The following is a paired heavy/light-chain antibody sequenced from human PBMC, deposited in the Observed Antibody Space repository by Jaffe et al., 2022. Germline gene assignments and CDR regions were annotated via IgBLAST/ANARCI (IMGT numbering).Heavy chain of an antibody. CDR3: TKGNENFDY. CDR2: IWHDGSHT. CDR1: GFTFSARG. J-gene: IGHJ4*02. V-gene: IGHV3-30*02. Sequence: QVHLVESGGGVVQPGGSLRLSCEASGFTFSARGMHWVRQAPGKGLEWVAYIWHDGSHTYYANSVKGRFTISRDNSKNTLYLQMNRLRVEDTANYYCTKGNENFDYWGQGTLVTVSS.
Light chain of an antibody. CDR2: EDN. Sequence: QSVLTQPPSVSVAPGQKVTISCSGSSSNIGSNYVSWYQHLPGTAPKLLMYEDNKRPSGIPDRFSGSKSGTSATLGITGLQAGDEADYYCGTWDNSLSVGVFGGGTRLTVL. V-gene: IGLV1-51*02. J-gene: IGLJ2*01. CDR1: SSNIGSNY. CDR3: GTWDNSLSVGV.